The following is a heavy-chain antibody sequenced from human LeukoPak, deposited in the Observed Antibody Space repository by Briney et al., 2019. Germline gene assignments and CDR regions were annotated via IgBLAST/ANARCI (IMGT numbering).Heavy chain of an antibody. V-gene: IGHV3-23*01. Sequence: TGGSLTLSCAASGFTFSNFAMTWVRQAPGKGLEWVSGISGGGRSIYYTDSVKGRFTVSRDNAKNSLYLQMNSLRAEDTAVYYCARDPAYDWGQGTLVTVSS. CDR2: ISGGGRSI. CDR3: ARDPAYD. D-gene: IGHD3-22*01. CDR1: GFTFSNFA. J-gene: IGHJ4*02.